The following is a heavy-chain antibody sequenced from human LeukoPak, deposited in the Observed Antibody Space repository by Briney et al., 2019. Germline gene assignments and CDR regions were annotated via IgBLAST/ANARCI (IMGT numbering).Heavy chain of an antibody. J-gene: IGHJ4*02. CDR2: IIPIFGTA. V-gene: IGHV1-69*01. CDR3: AREKTYYYDSSGYYYFDY. CDR1: GGTFSGYA. Sequence: SVKVSCKASGGTFSGYAISWVRQAPGQGLEWMGGIIPIFGTANCAQKFQGRVTITADESTSTAYMELSSLRSEDTAVYYCAREKTYYYDSSGYYYFDYWGQGTLVTVSS. D-gene: IGHD3-22*01.